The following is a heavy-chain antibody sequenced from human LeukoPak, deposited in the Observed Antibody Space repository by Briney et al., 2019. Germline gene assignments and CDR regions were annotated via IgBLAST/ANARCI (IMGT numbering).Heavy chain of an antibody. D-gene: IGHD3/OR15-3a*01. CDR2: IRYDGSNK. CDR1: GFTFSSYG. V-gene: IGHV3-30*02. CDR3: AKDRVHGRTIGLVYDAFDI. J-gene: IGHJ3*02. Sequence: GGSLRLSCAASGFTFSSYGMHWVRQAPGKGLEWVTFIRYDGSNKYYADSLKDRITISRDNPKNTLYLQMNSLRPEDTAVYYCAKDRVHGRTIGLVYDAFDIWGQGTMVTVSS.